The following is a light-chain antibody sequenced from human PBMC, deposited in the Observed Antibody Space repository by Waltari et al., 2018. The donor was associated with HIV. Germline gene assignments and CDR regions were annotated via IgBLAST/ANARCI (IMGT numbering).Light chain of an antibody. Sequence: QAVVTQEPSLTVSPGGTVTLTCGPSTGAVTSGHSPYWFQQKPGQAPRTLIYDTNTKHSWTPARFSGSLLGGKAALTLSGAQPEDEAEYYCLLSYSGTRVFGGGTKLTVL. CDR1: TGAVTSGHS. V-gene: IGLV7-46*01. CDR2: DTN. J-gene: IGLJ3*02. CDR3: LLSYSGTRV.